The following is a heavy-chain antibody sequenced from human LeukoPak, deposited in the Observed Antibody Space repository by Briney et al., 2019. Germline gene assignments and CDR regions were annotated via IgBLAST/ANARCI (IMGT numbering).Heavy chain of an antibody. V-gene: IGHV4-31*03. Sequence: PSETLSLTCTVSGGSISSGGYYWSWIRQHPGKGLEWIGYIYYSGSTYYNPSLKSRVTISVDTSKNQFSLKLSSVTAADPAVYYCARGGIEWFDPWGQGTLVTVSS. D-gene: IGHD2-15*01. CDR3: ARGGIEWFDP. CDR1: GGSISSGGYY. CDR2: IYYSGST. J-gene: IGHJ5*02.